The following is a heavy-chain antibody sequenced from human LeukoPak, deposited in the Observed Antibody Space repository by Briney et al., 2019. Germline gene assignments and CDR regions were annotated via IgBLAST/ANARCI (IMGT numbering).Heavy chain of an antibody. CDR1: GGSVSSGSYY. CDR2: IYYSGST. V-gene: IGHV4-39*07. D-gene: IGHD1-26*01. CDR3: ARDGRFPPEVLPRYFDY. Sequence: PSETLSLTCTVPGGSVSSGSYYWGWIRQPPGKGLEWIGNIYYSGSTYYNPSLKSRVTISVETSKNQFSLKLSSVTAADTAVYYCARDGRFPPEVLPRYFDYWGQGTLVTVSS. J-gene: IGHJ4*02.